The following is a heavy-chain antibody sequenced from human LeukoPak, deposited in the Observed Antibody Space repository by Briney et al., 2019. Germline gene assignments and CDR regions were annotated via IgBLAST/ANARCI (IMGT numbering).Heavy chain of an antibody. CDR1: GFTFRDYG. V-gene: IGHV3-33*01. CDR3: VRASGSFDY. Sequence: PGGSLRLSCAASGFTFRDYGIHWVRRAPGKGLEWVAVIWSDGSNKYYADSVKGRFTISRDNSRKTLYLQMNSLRVEDTAVYYCVRASGSFDYWGQGTLVTVSS. CDR2: IWSDGSNK. J-gene: IGHJ4*02. D-gene: IGHD3-10*01.